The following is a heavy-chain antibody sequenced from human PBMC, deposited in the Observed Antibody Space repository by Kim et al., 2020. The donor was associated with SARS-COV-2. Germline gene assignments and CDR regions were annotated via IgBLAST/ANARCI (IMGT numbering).Heavy chain of an antibody. V-gene: IGHV3-11*04. CDR1: GFTSGDFC. J-gene: IGHJ4*02. CDR2: IGPSGSM. Sequence: GGSLRLSCAASGFTSGDFCMSWIRQAPGKGLEWVSYIGPSGSMNYSAAVKGRLTISSGNAKNSLQLQMDSLKVEDTAVYYCVRKLGWLQVFYWGRG. D-gene: IGHD5-12*01. CDR3: VRKLGWLQVFY.